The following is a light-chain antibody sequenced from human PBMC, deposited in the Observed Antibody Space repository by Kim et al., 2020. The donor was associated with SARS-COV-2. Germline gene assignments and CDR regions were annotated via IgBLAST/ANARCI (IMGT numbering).Light chain of an antibody. CDR3: QMWGTDIQGV. Sequence: VKLTCPLTRGHSNNAVAGHQRPQEKGPRFLMMFNNDGSYTNGDGIPGRFSGASAEAERYPTIARLQSEDDADYYCQMWGTDIQGVFGGGTQLTVL. CDR1: RGHSNNA. J-gene: IGLJ2*01. V-gene: IGLV4-69*01. CDR2: FNNDGSY.